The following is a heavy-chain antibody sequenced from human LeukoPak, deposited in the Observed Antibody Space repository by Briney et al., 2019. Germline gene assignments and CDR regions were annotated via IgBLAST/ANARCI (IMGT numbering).Heavy chain of an antibody. J-gene: IGHJ3*02. D-gene: IGHD1-26*01. CDR1: GPTFNRDW. CDR2: IKPDESRI. CDR3: ARLIHWETSNAFDI. V-gene: IGHV3-7*03. Sequence: GGSLRLSCTNSGPTFNRDWMGWLRQAPGKGLEWLAHIKPDESRIFYADSVKGRFALSRDNAKNSVHLQMNSLRAEDTAVYFCARLIHWETSNAFDIWGQGTMVTVSS.